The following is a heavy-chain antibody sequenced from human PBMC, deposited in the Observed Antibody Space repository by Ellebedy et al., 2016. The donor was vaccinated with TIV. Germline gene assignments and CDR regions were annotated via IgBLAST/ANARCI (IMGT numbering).Heavy chain of an antibody. Sequence: GESLKISCVASGFSFSDYGMHWVRQAPGKGLEWVTILLTDGLEKYYGDSVKGRFTISRDNSKNTLYLQMNSLRVDDTAVYYCATDLGTRAFDVWGQGTMVTVSS. CDR3: ATDLGTRAFDV. D-gene: IGHD1-1*01. CDR1: GFSFSDYG. CDR2: LLTDGLEK. V-gene: IGHV3-33*03. J-gene: IGHJ3*01.